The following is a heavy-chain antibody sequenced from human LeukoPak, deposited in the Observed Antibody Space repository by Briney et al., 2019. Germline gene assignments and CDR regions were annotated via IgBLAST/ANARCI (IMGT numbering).Heavy chain of an antibody. CDR2: INPNSGDT. CDR3: ARGSGSYYI. D-gene: IGHD3-10*01. Sequence: ASVKVSCKASGYTFTGYYLHWVRQAPGQGLEWMGWINPNSGDTNDAQSFQGRVTMTRDTSISTVYMEPRRLRSDDTAVYYCARGSGSYYIWGQGTLVTVSS. J-gene: IGHJ4*02. V-gene: IGHV1-2*02. CDR1: GYTFTGYY.